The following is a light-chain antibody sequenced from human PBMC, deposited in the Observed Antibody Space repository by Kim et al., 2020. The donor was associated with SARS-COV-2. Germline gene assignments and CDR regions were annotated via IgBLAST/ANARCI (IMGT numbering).Light chain of an antibody. J-gene: IGKJ1*01. V-gene: IGKV1-5*01. Sequence: DIQMTQSPSILAASVGDRVTITCRASQSISNWLAWYQQKPGKAPKLLIYDASTLQSGVPSRFRGSGSGTEFTLTISNLQTDDFAIYHCVQYITFPWMFCEGTKMDIK. CDR1: QSISNW. CDR2: DAS. CDR3: VQYITFPWM.